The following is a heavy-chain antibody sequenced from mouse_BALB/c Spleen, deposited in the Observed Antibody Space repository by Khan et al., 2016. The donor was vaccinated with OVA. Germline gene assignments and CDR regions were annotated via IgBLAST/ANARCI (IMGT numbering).Heavy chain of an antibody. V-gene: IGHV9-1*02. CDR2: INTYTGEP. Sequence: QIQLVQSGPELKKPGETVKISCKASGYTFTNYGMNWVKQAPGKGLKWMGWINTYTGEPTYADDFKGRFAFSLETSASTAYLQINNLKNEDMATYFWAREYYCAMDYWGQGTSVTVSS. CDR1: GYTFTNYG. J-gene: IGHJ4*01. CDR3: AREYYCAMDY.